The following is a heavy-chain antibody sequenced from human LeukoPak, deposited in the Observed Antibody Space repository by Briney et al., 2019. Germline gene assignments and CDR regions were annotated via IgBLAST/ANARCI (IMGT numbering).Heavy chain of an antibody. V-gene: IGHV3-23*01. D-gene: IGHD3-16*01. CDR3: AKGPFFDEVGAKYFDY. CDR1: GFTFSSYG. CDR2: ISGSGGST. J-gene: IGHJ4*02. Sequence: GGSLRLSCAASGFTFSSYGMSWVRQAPGKGLEWVSAISGSGGSTYYADSVKGRFTISRDNSENTLYRQMNSLRAEDTAVYYWAKGPFFDEVGAKYFDYWGQGTLVTVSS.